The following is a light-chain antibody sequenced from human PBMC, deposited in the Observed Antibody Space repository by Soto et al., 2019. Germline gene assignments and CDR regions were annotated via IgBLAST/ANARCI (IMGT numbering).Light chain of an antibody. CDR2: GAS. V-gene: IGKV3-15*01. J-gene: IGKJ1*01. Sequence: EVVMTQSPATLSVSPGERVTLSCRASQSINAHLAWYQQKPGQPPRLLIHGASTRATGIPARFSGSGFGTEFILTISSLQSEDFAVYYCQQYNTWLWTFGQGTKVEIQ. CDR3: QQYNTWLWT. CDR1: QSINAH.